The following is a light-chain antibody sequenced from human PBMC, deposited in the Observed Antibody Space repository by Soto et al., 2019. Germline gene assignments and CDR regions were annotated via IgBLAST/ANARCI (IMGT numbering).Light chain of an antibody. CDR1: QSIATSQ. Sequence: EIVLTQSPGTLSLSPGERATLFCRASQSIATSQLAWYQQKPGQAPRLLIGASTRATGIPDRFSDSGSGTDFTLTISSLQPEDVAVYYCQQYYSSPPEPSTFGQGTKLEI. V-gene: IGKV3-20*01. CDR3: QQYYSSPPEPST. CDR2: GAS. J-gene: IGKJ2*01.